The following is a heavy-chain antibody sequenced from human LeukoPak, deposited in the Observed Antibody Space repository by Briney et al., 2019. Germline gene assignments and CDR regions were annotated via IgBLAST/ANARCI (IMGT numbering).Heavy chain of an antibody. CDR2: IYHSGST. D-gene: IGHD6-19*01. J-gene: IGHJ3*02. V-gene: IGHV4-4*02. CDR3: ARGWLGDAFDI. Sequence: WIGEIYHSGSTNYNPSLKSRVTISVDKSKNQFSLKLSSVTAADTAVYYCARGWLGDAFDIWGQGTMVTVSS.